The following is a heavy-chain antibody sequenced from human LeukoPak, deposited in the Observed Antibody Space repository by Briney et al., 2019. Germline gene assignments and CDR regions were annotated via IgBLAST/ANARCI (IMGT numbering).Heavy chain of an antibody. J-gene: IGHJ6*04. CDR3: ARGPTMKMDV. V-gene: IGHV3-21*01. Sequence: KSGGSLRLSCAASGFTFNYYNMNWVRQAPGKALEWVSSITSSGAYIFYADSVRGRFTISRDNAKNSLYLQMNSLRAEDTAVYYCARGPTMKMDVWGKGATVTVSS. D-gene: IGHD3-22*01. CDR2: ITSSGAYI. CDR1: GFTFNYYN.